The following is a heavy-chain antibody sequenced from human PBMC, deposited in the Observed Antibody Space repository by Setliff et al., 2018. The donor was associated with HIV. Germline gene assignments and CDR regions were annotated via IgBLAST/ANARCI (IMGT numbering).Heavy chain of an antibody. CDR3: AREGPKTYYFDY. CDR1: GYAFTSYH. Sequence: GASVKVSCKTSGYAFTSYHIHWVRQAPGQGLEWMGKIVVGDSTTHYAQKFQGRVTLTSDTSTNTVYMELSSLRSEDTAVYYCAREGPKTYYFDYWGQGTLVTVSS. V-gene: IGHV1-46*01. J-gene: IGHJ4*02. CDR2: IVVGDSTT.